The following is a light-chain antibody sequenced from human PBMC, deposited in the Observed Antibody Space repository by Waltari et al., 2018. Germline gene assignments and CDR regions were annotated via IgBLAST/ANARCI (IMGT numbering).Light chain of an antibody. CDR2: GAS. CDR1: QSVSSSY. J-gene: IGKJ1*01. CDR3: QKYGSSPK. Sequence: EIVLTQSPGTLSLSPGERATLSCRASQSVSSSYVAWYQQKPGQAPRLLIYGASSRATGIPDRLRGSGSGTDFTLTISRLEPEDFAVYYCQKYGSSPKFGQGTKVEIK. V-gene: IGKV3-20*01.